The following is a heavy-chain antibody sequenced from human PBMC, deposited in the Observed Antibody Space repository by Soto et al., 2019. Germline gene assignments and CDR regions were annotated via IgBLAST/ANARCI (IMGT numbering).Heavy chain of an antibody. CDR3: AKDSLVVSPYGSCVDY. V-gene: IGHV3-30*18. J-gene: IGHJ4*02. Sequence: LRLSCAASGFTFSSYGMHWVRQAPGKGLEWVAVISYDGSNKYYADSVKGRFTISRDNSKNTLYLQMNSLRAEDTAVYYCAKDSLVVSPYGSCVDYWGQGTLVTVSS. CDR1: GFTFSSYG. D-gene: IGHD1-26*01. CDR2: ISYDGSNK.